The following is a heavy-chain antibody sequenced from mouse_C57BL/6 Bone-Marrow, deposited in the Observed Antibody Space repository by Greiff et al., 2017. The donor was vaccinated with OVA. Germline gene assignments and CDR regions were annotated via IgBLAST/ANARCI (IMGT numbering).Heavy chain of an antibody. CDR1: GYTFTDYY. J-gene: IGHJ2*01. Sequence: VHLVESGAELVRPGASVKLSCKASGYTFTDYYINWVKQRPGQGLEWIARIYPGSGNTYYNEKFKGKATLTAEKSSSTAYMQLSSLTSEDSAVYFCARKNWGDYWGQGTTLTVSS. V-gene: IGHV1-76*01. CDR3: ARKNWGDY. D-gene: IGHD4-1*01. CDR2: IYPGSGNT.